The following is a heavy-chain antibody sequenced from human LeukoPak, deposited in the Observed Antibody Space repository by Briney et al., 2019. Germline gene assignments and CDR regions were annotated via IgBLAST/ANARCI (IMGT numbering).Heavy chain of an antibody. V-gene: IGHV3-23*01. CDR3: AKDVTVVPAAHFDY. D-gene: IGHD2-2*01. Sequence: GGSLRLSCAASGFTFSSYAMSWVRQAPGKGLEWVSAIGGSGGSTYYADSVKGRFTISRDNSKNTLYLQMNSLRAEDTAVYYCAKDVTVVPAAHFDYWGQGTLVTVSS. CDR2: IGGSGGST. CDR1: GFTFSSYA. J-gene: IGHJ4*02.